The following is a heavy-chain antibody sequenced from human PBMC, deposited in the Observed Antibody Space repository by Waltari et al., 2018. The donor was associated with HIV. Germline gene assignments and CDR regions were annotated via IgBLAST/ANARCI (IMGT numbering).Heavy chain of an antibody. CDR1: GGSFSPYY. CDR2: INNSGSI. V-gene: IGHV4-34*02. Sequence: QVELQQGGAGLLKPSETLSLSCAVSGGSFSPYYWSWIRQPPGKGLEWMGEINNSGSINFTPSLKSRLNISVDASKKQSSLHLTSVTAADTALYYCATRGDYGDLPKYFDLWGRGTLVTVSS. CDR3: ATRGDYGDLPKYFDL. D-gene: IGHD4-17*01. J-gene: IGHJ2*01.